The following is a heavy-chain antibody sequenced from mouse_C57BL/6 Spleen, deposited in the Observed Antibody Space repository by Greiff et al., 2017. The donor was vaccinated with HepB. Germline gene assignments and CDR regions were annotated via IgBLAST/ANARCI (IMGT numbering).Heavy chain of an antibody. CDR2: ISSGSSTI. Sequence: EVQRVESGGGLVKPGGSLKLSCAASGFTFSDYGMHWVRQAPEKGLEWVAYISSGSSTIYYADTVKGRFTISRDNAKNTLFLQMTSLSSEDTAMYYCARQWLAYAMDYWGQGTSVTVSS. J-gene: IGHJ4*01. CDR3: ARQWLAYAMDY. CDR1: GFTFSDYG. D-gene: IGHD2-2*01. V-gene: IGHV5-17*01.